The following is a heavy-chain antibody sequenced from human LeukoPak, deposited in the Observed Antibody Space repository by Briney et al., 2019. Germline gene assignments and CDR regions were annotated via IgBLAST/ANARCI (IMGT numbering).Heavy chain of an antibody. CDR1: GFAFSSYA. CDR3: AKVRSLLFRGGSYCFDY. CDR2: ISASGSST. J-gene: IGHJ4*02. Sequence: GGSLRLSCAASGFAFSSYAMSWVRQAPGKGLEWVSAISASGSSTYYADSVKGRFTMSRDTSKDTLYLQLNSLRAEDTAVYYCAKVRSLLFRGGSYCFDYWGQGTLVTVSS. D-gene: IGHD1-26*01. V-gene: IGHV3-23*01.